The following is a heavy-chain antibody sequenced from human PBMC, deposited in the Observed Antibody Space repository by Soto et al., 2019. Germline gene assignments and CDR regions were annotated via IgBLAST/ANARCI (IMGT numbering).Heavy chain of an antibody. CDR1: GYSFTDYH. CDR2: INPKSGGT. J-gene: IGHJ6*02. CDR3: ARGHSTDCSNGVCSFFYNHEMDG. D-gene: IGHD2-8*01. Sequence: ASVKVSCKASGYSFTDYHIHWVRQAPGQGLEWLGRINPKSGGTSTAQKFQGWVTMTRDRSISTVYMELTRLRSDDTAVYFCARGHSTDCSNGVCSFFYNHEMDGWGQGTTVTLSS. V-gene: IGHV1-2*04.